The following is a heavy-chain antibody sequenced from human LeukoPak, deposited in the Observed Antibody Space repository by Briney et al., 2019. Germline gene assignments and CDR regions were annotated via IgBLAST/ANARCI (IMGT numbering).Heavy chain of an antibody. CDR2: INYSGST. J-gene: IGHJ4*02. CDR1: GGSISNYY. Sequence: MSSETLSLTCTVSGGSISNYYWSWIRQPPGKGLEWIGYINYSGSTNYNPSLKSRVTISVDTSKDQFSLKLSSVTAADTAVYYRARRGRGATVTTFYFDYWGLGSLVTVSS. CDR3: ARRGRGATVTTFYFDY. V-gene: IGHV4-59*08. D-gene: IGHD4-17*01.